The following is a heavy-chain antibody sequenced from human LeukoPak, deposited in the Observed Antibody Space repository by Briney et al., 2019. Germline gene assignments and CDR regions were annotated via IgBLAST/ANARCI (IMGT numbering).Heavy chain of an antibody. J-gene: IGHJ4*02. V-gene: IGHV4-4*02. CDR1: GGSISSSNW. CDR2: IYHSGST. Sequence: SGTLSLTCAVSGGSISSSNWWSWVRQPPGKGLEWIGEIYHSGSTNYNPSLKSRVTISVDKSKNQFSLKLSSVTAADTAVYYCARHPTYYYDSSGYPPDYWGQGTLVTVSS. CDR3: ARHPTYYYDSSGYPPDY. D-gene: IGHD3-22*01.